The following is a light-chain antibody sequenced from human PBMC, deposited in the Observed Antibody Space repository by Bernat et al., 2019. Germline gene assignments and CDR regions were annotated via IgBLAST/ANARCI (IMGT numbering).Light chain of an antibody. CDR3: CAVDGDSTSWV. Sequence: QSALTQPASVSASPGQSITISCTGTSSDVGSNNIVSWYQQHPGKVPKLMIYEVTKRLSGVSSRFSGAKSGNTASLTISGLQAEDEATYYCCAVDGDSTSWVFDGVTTLTVL. CDR1: SSDVGSNNI. CDR2: EVT. V-gene: IGLV2-23*02. J-gene: IGLJ3*02.